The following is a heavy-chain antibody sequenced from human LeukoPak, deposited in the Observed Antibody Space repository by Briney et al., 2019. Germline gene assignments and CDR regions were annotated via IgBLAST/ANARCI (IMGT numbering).Heavy chain of an antibody. J-gene: IGHJ4*02. V-gene: IGHV3-23*01. CDR2: ISGSGGST. CDR1: GFTFSSYA. D-gene: IGHD6-19*01. CDR3: ASSSSGWEYYFDY. Sequence: GGSLRLSCAASGFTFSSYAMSWVRQAPGKGPEWVSAISGSGGSTYYADSVKGRFTISRDNSKNTMYLQMNSLRAEDTAVYYCASSSSGWEYYFDYWGQGTLVTVSS.